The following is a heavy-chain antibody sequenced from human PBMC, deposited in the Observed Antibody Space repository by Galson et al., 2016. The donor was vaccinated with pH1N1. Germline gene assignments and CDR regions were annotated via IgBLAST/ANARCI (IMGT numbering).Heavy chain of an antibody. Sequence: SLRLSCAASGFAFSNYAMSWVRQAPGKGLEWVSATSASGGTTYFADSVGGRFTVSRDHSKNTLYLQMSSLRAEDTGVYYCAKDLGDNIWGSYRPGDWGLGTLVTVSS. CDR2: TSASGGTT. CDR1: GFAFSNYA. CDR3: AKDLGDNIWGSYRPGD. J-gene: IGHJ4*02. D-gene: IGHD3-16*02. V-gene: IGHV3-23*01.